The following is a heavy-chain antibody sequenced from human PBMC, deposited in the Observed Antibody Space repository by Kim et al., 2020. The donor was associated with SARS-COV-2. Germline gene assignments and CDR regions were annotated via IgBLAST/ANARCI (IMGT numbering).Heavy chain of an antibody. D-gene: IGHD2-2*01. J-gene: IGHJ4*02. CDR2: ISGPGSST. CDR3: AKDGFDIVVVPAATRFDY. CDR1: GFTFSSYA. Sequence: GGSLRLSCAASGFTFSSYAMSWVRQVPGKGLEWVSAISGPGSSTYYTDSVKGRFTISRDNSKNTLYLQMNSLRAEDTAVYYCAKDGFDIVVVPAATRFDYWGQGTLVTVSS. V-gene: IGHV3-23*01.